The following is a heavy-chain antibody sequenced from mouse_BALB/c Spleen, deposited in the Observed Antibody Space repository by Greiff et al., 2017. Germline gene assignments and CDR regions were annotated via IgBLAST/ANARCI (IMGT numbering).Heavy chain of an antibody. V-gene: IGHV1-82*01. CDR1: GYAFSSSW. Sequence: VQLQQSGPELVKPGASVKISCKASGYAFSSSWMNWVKQRPGQGLEWIGRIYPGDGDTNYNGKFKGKATLTADKSSSTAYMQLSSLTSVDSAVYFCARRYDDYAMDYWGQGTSVTVSS. CDR3: ARRYDDYAMDY. J-gene: IGHJ4*01. D-gene: IGHD2-14*01. CDR2: IYPGDGDT.